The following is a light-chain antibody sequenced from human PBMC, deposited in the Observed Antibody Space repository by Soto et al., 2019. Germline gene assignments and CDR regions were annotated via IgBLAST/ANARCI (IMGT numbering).Light chain of an antibody. CDR2: SAS. V-gene: IGKV1-39*01. Sequence: IPMPQSPSSLSASVGDRVTITCRASQSISSYLNWYQQKPGKAPKLLICSASSLQSGVPSRFSGSGSGTDFTLTISSLQPEDFATYYCQQRYSTPPTFGQGTKVDIK. CDR3: QQRYSTPPT. CDR1: QSISSY. J-gene: IGKJ1*01.